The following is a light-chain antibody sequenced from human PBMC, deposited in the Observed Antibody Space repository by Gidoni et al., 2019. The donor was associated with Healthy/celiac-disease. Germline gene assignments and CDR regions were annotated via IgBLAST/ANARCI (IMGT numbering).Light chain of an antibody. Sequence: DIQMTQSPSTLSASVGDRVTITCRASQSISSWLAWYQQKPGKAPKLLIYDASSLESGVPSRFSGSGSGTELTLTISSLQPDDFATYYCQQYNSYSSLAFGQGTKVEIK. V-gene: IGKV1-5*01. CDR1: QSISSW. CDR3: QQYNSYSSLA. CDR2: DAS. J-gene: IGKJ1*01.